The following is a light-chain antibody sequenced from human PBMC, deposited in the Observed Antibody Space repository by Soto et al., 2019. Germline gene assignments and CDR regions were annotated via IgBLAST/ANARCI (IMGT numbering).Light chain of an antibody. CDR3: CSFARSTTFYV. J-gene: IGLJ1*01. CDR2: EGD. Sequence: PALTQLSYGSGSAGGSISISRNGTSSDVGSSNLVSWYQQHPGKAPKLIIFEGDRRPSGVSGRFSGSKSGNTASLTISGLQAEDEADYYCCSFARSTTFYVFGTGTKVTVL. V-gene: IGLV2-23*01. CDR1: SSDVGSSNL.